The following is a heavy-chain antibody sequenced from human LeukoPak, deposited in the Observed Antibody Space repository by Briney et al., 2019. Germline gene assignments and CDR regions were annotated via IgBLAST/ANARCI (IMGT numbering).Heavy chain of an antibody. Sequence: GGSLRLSCAASGFTVSSNYMSWVRQAPGKGLEWVSLLYSGGTTYYADSVKGRFTISRDNSKNTLYLQMNSLRAEDTAVYYCARFTTATTSWYFDLWGRGTLVTVSS. CDR1: GFTVSSNY. CDR2: LYSGGTT. D-gene: IGHD4-17*01. CDR3: ARFTTATTSWYFDL. V-gene: IGHV3-53*01. J-gene: IGHJ2*01.